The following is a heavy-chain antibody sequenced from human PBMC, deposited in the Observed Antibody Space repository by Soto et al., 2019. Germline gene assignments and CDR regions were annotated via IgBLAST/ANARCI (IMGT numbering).Heavy chain of an antibody. CDR1: GGTFSSYA. CDR2: IIPISDTT. CDR3: ATSQGSSTTLEIYYYYYYGMDV. J-gene: IGHJ6*02. Sequence: QVQLVQSGAEVKKPGSSVKVSCKASGGTFSSYAISWVRQAPGQGLEWMGGIIPISDTTNYAQKFQGRVTTTAAEYTSSASKVVSSLRSEDEAAYYCATSQGSSTTLEIYYYYYYGMDVWGQGTTVTVSS. V-gene: IGHV1-69*01. D-gene: IGHD2-2*01.